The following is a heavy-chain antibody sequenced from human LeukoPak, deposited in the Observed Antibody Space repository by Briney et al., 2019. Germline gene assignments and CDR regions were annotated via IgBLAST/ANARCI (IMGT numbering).Heavy chain of an antibody. CDR2: ISGSGGST. V-gene: IGHV3-23*01. D-gene: IGHD3-10*01. Sequence: GGSLRLSCAASGFTFSSYAMSWVRQAPGKGLEWVSAISGSGGSTYYADSVKGRFTISRDNSRNTLYLQMNSLRAEDTAVYYCAKVLEVRGPAYYYYYMDVWGKGTTVTVSS. CDR3: AKVLEVRGPAYYYYYMDV. J-gene: IGHJ6*03. CDR1: GFTFSSYA.